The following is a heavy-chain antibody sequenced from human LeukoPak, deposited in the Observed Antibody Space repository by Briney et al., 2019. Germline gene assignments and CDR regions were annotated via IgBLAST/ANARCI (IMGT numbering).Heavy chain of an antibody. CDR2: IYYNGDT. V-gene: IGHV4-39*01. Sequence: SETLSLTCIVSGDSITRTNYYWAWIRQPQGRGLEWLGIIYYNGDTYCSPDLRSRITISIDTSKKQFSLKLNSMIAADTALYYCARSWMVGEGAFDIWGPGTEVTVSS. J-gene: IGHJ3*02. D-gene: IGHD1-26*01. CDR3: ARSWMVGEGAFDI. CDR1: GDSITRTNYY.